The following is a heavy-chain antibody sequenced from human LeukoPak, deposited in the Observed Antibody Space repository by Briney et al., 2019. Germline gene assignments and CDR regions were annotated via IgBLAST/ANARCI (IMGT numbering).Heavy chain of an antibody. D-gene: IGHD4-23*01. V-gene: IGHV4-34*01. Sequence: SETLSLTCAVYGGSFSGYYWSWIRQPPGKGLEWIGEINHSGSTNYNPSLKSRVTISVDTSKNQFSLKLSSVTAADTAVYYCARQGGNSPLRPRSEKMDVWGKGTTVTVSS. CDR1: GGSFSGYY. CDR3: ARQGGNSPLRPRSEKMDV. CDR2: INHSGST. J-gene: IGHJ6*04.